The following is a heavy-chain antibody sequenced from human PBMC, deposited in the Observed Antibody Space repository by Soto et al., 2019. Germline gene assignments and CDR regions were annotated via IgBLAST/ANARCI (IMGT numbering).Heavy chain of an antibody. CDR1: GGSINNYY. D-gene: IGHD3-16*02. Sequence: LSETLSLTCTVSGGSINNYYWSWILQPPWKGLEWIGYIYYSGSTNYNPSLKSRVTISVDTSKNQFSLKLSSVTAADTAVYYCAKSYAFDIWGQGTMVT. CDR2: IYYSGST. V-gene: IGHV4-59*12. CDR3: AKSYAFDI. J-gene: IGHJ3*02.